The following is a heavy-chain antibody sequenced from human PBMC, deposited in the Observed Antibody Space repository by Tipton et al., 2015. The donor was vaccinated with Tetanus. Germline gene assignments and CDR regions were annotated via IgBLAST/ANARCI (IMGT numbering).Heavy chain of an antibody. CDR1: GGSISSGGYF. CDR2: IYYSGDT. V-gene: IGHV4-31*03. CDR3: ARGLPREPFYFDY. Sequence: GLVKPSQTLSLTCSVSGGSISSGGYFWNWIRQQPGKGPEWIGYIYYSGDTFYNPSLKSRVTISVDTSKNQFSLNLRSVTAADTAVYYCARGLPREPFYFDYWGQGKQVIVSS. J-gene: IGHJ4*02. D-gene: IGHD1-26*01.